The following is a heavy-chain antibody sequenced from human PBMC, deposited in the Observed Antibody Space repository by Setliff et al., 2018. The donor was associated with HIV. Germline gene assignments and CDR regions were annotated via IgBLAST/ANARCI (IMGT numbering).Heavy chain of an antibody. CDR1: GGTFSSYA. J-gene: IGHJ4*02. D-gene: IGHD6-13*01. CDR3: ARDLAAAGTLGY. Sequence: ASVKVSCKASGGTFSSYAISWVRQAPGQGLEWMGWISAYNGNTNYAQKLQGRVTMTTDTSTSTAYMELRSLRSDDTAVYYCARDLAAAGTLGYWGQGTLVTVSS. V-gene: IGHV1-18*01. CDR2: ISAYNGNT.